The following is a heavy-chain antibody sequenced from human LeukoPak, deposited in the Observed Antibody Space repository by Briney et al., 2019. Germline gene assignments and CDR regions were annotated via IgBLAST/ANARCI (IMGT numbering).Heavy chain of an antibody. CDR1: GGSISSGGYY. CDR2: IYYSGST. J-gene: IGHJ4*02. Sequence: SQTLSLTCTVSGGSISSGGYYWSWIRQHPGKGLERIGYIYYSGSTYYNPSLKSRVTISVDTSKNQFSLKLSSVTAADTAVYYCARARGYYYDSSGYYHTSILDYWGQGTLVTVSS. D-gene: IGHD3-22*01. CDR3: ARARGYYYDSSGYYHTSILDY. V-gene: IGHV4-31*03.